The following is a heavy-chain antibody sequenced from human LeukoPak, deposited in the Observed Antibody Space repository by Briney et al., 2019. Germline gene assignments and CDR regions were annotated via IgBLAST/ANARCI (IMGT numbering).Heavy chain of an antibody. CDR2: INPGDSDT. CDR1: GYSFTSYW. D-gene: IGHD3-10*01. V-gene: IGHV5-51*01. J-gene: IGHJ6*02. Sequence: GESLKISCKGSGYSFTSYWIGWVRQMPGKGLEWMGIINPGDSDTRYSPSFQGQVTISADKSISTAYLQWGSLKASDTAMYYCARHHISMVRGVTYYYGMDVWGQGTTVTVSS. CDR3: ARHHISMVRGVTYYYGMDV.